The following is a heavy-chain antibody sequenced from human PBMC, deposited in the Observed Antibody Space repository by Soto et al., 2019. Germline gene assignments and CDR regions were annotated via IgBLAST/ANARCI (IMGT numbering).Heavy chain of an antibody. J-gene: IGHJ6*02. Sequence: QVQLVQSGAEVKKPGSSVKVSCKASGGTCSSYAISWVRQAPGQGLEWMGGIIPIFGTANYAQKFQGRVTITADESTSTAYMELSSLRSEDTAVYYCALGYCSGSSCSYYGMDVWGQGTTVTVSS. CDR1: GGTCSSYA. D-gene: IGHD2-15*01. CDR3: ALGYCSGSSCSYYGMDV. CDR2: IIPIFGTA. V-gene: IGHV1-69*01.